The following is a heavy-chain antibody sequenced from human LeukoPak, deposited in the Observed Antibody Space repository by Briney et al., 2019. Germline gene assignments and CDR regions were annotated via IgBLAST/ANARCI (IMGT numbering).Heavy chain of an antibody. V-gene: IGHV3-30-3*01. J-gene: IGHJ6*02. CDR1: XXXFXXYA. CDR3: ARDMVPAAIYGTYYYGMDV. CDR2: XSXDGTNK. Sequence: RSLRLSCAAXXXXFXXYAMHXVRQAPXXXLEXXXXXSXDGTNKYYADSVKGRFTISRDNSKNTLYLQMNSLRAEDTAVYYCARDMVPAAIYGTYYYGMDVWGQGTTVTVSS. D-gene: IGHD2-2*02.